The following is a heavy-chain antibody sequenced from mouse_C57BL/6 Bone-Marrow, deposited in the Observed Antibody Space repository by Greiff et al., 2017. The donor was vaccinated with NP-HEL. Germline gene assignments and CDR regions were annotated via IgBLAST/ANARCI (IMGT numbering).Heavy chain of an antibody. D-gene: IGHD3-2*02. J-gene: IGHJ4*01. V-gene: IGHV5-12*01. CDR1: GFTFSDYY. CDR3: ARQGRPGDSSGYYAMDY. CDR2: ISTGGGST. Sequence: EVQLQESGGGLVQPGGSLKLSCAASGFTFSDYYMYWVRQTPEKRLEWVAYISTGGGSTDYPDTVKGRFTFSRDNAKNTLYLQMSRLKSEDTAMYYCARQGRPGDSSGYYAMDYWGQGTSVTVYS.